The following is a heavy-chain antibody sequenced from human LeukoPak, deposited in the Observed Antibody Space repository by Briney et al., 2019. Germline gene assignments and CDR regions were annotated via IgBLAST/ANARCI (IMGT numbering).Heavy chain of an antibody. V-gene: IGHV1-18*01. Sequence: ASVKVSCKASGYTFTSYGISWVRQAPGQGLEWMGWISAYNGNTKDAQKLQGRVTMTTDTSTSTAYMELRSLRSDDTAVYYCARDHDSYGRDYWGQGTLVTVSS. CDR3: ARDHDSYGRDY. J-gene: IGHJ4*02. CDR1: GYTFTSYG. D-gene: IGHD5-18*01. CDR2: ISAYNGNT.